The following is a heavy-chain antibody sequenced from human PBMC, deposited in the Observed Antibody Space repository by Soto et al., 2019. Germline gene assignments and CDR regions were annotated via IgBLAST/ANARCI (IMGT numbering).Heavy chain of an antibody. V-gene: IGHV3-15*07. J-gene: IGHJ6*02. CDR1: GFTFSNAW. D-gene: IGHD5-12*01. Sequence: GGSLRLSCAASGFTFSNAWMNWVRQAPGKGLEWVGRIKSKTDGGTTDYAAPVKGRFTISRDDSKNTLYLQMNSLKTEDTAVYYCLVFRGLARIGMDVWGQGTTVTVSS. CDR2: IKSKTDGGTT. CDR3: LVFRGLARIGMDV.